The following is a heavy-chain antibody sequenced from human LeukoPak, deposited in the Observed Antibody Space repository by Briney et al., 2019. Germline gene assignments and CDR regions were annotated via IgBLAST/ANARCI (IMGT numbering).Heavy chain of an antibody. CDR1: GGSISTYY. CDR2: IYYSGNT. V-gene: IGHV4-59*08. J-gene: IGHJ4*02. Sequence: PSETLSLTCTVSGGSISTYYWSWIRQPPGKGLEWIGYIYYSGNTNYNPSLKSRVTISVDTSKKQFSLKLSSVTAADTAVYYCARGQGSGSFWAFDYWGQGTLVTVSS. CDR3: ARGQGSGSFWAFDY. D-gene: IGHD1-26*01.